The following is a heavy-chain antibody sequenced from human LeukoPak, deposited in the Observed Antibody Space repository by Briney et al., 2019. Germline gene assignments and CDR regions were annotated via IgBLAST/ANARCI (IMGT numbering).Heavy chain of an antibody. Sequence: GGSLRLSCAASGFTFSSYSMNWVRQAPGKGLEWVGFTKNKTNRGTTEYAASVKGRSTISRDDSKSIAYLQMNSLKTEDTAVYYYIRGAVGATMVRGDRGAFDIWGQGTMVTVSS. CDR1: GFTFSSYS. CDR2: TKNKTNRGTT. J-gene: IGHJ3*02. CDR3: IRGAVGATMVRGDRGAFDI. D-gene: IGHD3-10*01. V-gene: IGHV3-22*01.